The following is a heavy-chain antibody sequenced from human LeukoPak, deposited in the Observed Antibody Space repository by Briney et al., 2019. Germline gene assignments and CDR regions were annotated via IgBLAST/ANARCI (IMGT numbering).Heavy chain of an antibody. Sequence: GGSLRLYCAASGFTFSSYAMHWVRQAPGKGLEWVAVISYDGSNKYYADSVKGRFTISRDNSKNTLYLQMNSLRAEDTAVYYCARVKDYYDSSGYGDYWGQGTLVTVSS. CDR1: GFTFSSYA. V-gene: IGHV3-30*04. D-gene: IGHD3-22*01. CDR3: ARVKDYYDSSGYGDY. CDR2: ISYDGSNK. J-gene: IGHJ4*02.